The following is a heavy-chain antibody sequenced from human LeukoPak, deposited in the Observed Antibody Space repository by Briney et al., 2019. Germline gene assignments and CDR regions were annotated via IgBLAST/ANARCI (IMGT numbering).Heavy chain of an antibody. V-gene: IGHV5-51*01. CDR3: ARRGSSSRVDY. CDR1: GHDFSDYW. D-gene: IGHD6-6*01. J-gene: IGHJ4*02. Sequence: GESLMISCRGSGHDFSDYWIGWVRQMPGKGLEWMGIIFPGDSNTIYGPSFQGQVTISVDRSISTAYLQWSSLKASDTAMYYCARRGSSSRVDYWGQGTLVTVSS. CDR2: IFPGDSNT.